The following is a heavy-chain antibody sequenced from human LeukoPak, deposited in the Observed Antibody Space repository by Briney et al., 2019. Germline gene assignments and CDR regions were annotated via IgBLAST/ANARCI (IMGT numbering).Heavy chain of an antibody. D-gene: IGHD3-22*01. CDR1: GGSFSGYY. CDR2: IYHSGST. V-gene: IGHV4-38-2*01. J-gene: IGHJ4*02. CDR3: ARSSGYYYDSSGYYLPPDY. Sequence: SETLSLTCAVYGGSFSGYYWGWIRQPPGKGLECIGTIYHSGSTYYNPSLKSRVTISVDTSKNQFSLKLSSVTAADTAVYYCARSSGYYYDSSGYYLPPDYWGQGTLVTVSS.